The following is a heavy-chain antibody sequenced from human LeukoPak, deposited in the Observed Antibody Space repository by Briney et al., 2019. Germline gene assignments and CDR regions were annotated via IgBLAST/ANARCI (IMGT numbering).Heavy chain of an antibody. J-gene: IGHJ6*03. V-gene: IGHV4-59*12. D-gene: IGHD4-17*01. CDR2: IYYSGST. CDR3: ARDNGDYGDYGYYYYYMDV. CDR1: GGSISSYY. Sequence: SETLSLTCTVSGGSISSYYWSWIRQPPGKGLEWIGYIYYSGSTNYNPSLKSRVTMSVDTSKNQFSLKLSSVTAADTAVYYCARDNGDYGDYGYYYYYMDVWGKGTTVTVSS.